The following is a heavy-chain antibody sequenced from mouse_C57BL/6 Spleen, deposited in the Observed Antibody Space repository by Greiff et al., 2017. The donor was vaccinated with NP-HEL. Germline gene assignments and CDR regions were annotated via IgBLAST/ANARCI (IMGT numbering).Heavy chain of an antibody. D-gene: IGHD2-4*01. V-gene: IGHV1-64*01. J-gene: IGHJ3*01. Sequence: QVQLQQPGAELVKPGASVKLSCKASGYTFTSYWMHWGKQRPGQGLEGIGMIHPNSGSTNYNEKFKGKATLTVDKSSSTAYMQLSSLTSEDSAVYYCARGGNDYDPTSWFAYWGQGTLVTVSA. CDR1: GYTFTSYW. CDR2: IHPNSGST. CDR3: ARGGNDYDPTSWFAY.